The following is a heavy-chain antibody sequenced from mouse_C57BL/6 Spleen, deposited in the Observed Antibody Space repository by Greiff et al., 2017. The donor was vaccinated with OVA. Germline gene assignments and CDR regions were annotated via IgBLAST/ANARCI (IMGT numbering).Heavy chain of an antibody. J-gene: IGHJ4*01. CDR1: GYSFTGYY. CDR3: ARYDYDRKGYYAMDY. V-gene: IGHV1-42*01. Sequence: VQLQQSGPELVKPGASVKISCKASGYSFTGYYMNWVKQSPEKSLEWIGEINPSTGGTTYNQKFKAKATLTVDKSSSTAYMQLKSLTSEDSAVYYCARYDYDRKGYYAMDYWGQGTSVTVSS. D-gene: IGHD2-4*01. CDR2: INPSTGGT.